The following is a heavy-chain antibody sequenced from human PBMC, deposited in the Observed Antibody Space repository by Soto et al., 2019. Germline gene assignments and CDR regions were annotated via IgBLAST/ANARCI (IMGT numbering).Heavy chain of an antibody. CDR2: IDPSDSYT. D-gene: IGHD1-26*01. J-gene: IGHJ3*02. V-gene: IGHV5-10-1*01. CDR1: GYSFTSYW. Sequence: PGESLKISCKGSGYSFTSYWISWVRQMPGKGLEWMGRIDPSDSYTNYSPSFQGHVTISADKSISTAYLRWSSLKASDTAMYYCARRGWELPGAFDIWGQGTMVTVSS. CDR3: ARRGWELPGAFDI.